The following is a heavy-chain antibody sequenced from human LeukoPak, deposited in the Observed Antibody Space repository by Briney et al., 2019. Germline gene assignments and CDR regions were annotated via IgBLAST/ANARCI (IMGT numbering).Heavy chain of an antibody. CDR1: GFTFSSYA. Sequence: GGSLRLSCAASGFTFSSYAMSWVRQAPEKGLEWVSAISGSGDSTYYGDSVKGRFTISRDNSKNTLYLQMNSLRAEDTAVYYCAKTRPLDSSSWSHGDYWGQGTLVTVSS. CDR2: ISGSGDST. J-gene: IGHJ4*02. CDR3: AKTRPLDSSSWSHGDY. V-gene: IGHV3-23*01. D-gene: IGHD6-13*01.